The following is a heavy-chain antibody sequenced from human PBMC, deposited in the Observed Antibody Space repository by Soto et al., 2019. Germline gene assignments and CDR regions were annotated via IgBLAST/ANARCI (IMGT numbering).Heavy chain of an antibody. CDR2: INPSGGST. CDR1: GYTFTSYY. J-gene: IGHJ6*02. CDR3: ASDEAYCGGDCFAAAIVNYGMDV. D-gene: IGHD2-21*02. V-gene: IGHV1-46*01. Sequence: GASVKVSCKASGYTFTSYYMHWVRQAPGQGLEWMGIINPSGGSTSYAQKFQGRVTMTRDTSTSTVYMELSSLRSEDTAVYYCASDEAYCGGDCFAAAIVNYGMDVWGQGTTVTVSS.